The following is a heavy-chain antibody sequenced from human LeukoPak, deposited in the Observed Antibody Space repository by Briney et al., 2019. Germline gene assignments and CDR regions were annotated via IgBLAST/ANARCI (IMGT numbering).Heavy chain of an antibody. D-gene: IGHD3-3*01. CDR3: ARRDLGFSVAELGDWFEP. J-gene: IGHJ5*02. CDR2: IYYSGSA. Sequence: PSETLSLTCIVSGGSISNSSYYWGWIRQPPGKGLEWIGSIYYSGSAYYNPSLKSRVTISVDTSKNQFSLKLTSVTAADTATYFCARRDLGFSVAELGDWFEPWGQGTLVTVSS. CDR1: GGSISNSSYY. V-gene: IGHV4-39*01.